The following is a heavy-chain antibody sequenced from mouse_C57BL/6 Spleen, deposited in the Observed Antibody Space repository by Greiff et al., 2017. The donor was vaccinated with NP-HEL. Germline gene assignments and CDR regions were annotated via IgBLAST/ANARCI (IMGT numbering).Heavy chain of an antibody. CDR2: IDPSDSYT. V-gene: IGHV1-50*01. CDR3: AGGSSSYAMDY. Sequence: VQLQQPGAELVKPGASVKLSCKASGYTFTSYWMQWVKQRPGQGLEWIGEIDPSDSYTNYNQKFKGKATLTVDTSSSTAYMQLSSLTSEDSAVYYCAGGSSSYAMDYWGQGTSVTVSS. J-gene: IGHJ4*01. D-gene: IGHD1-1*01. CDR1: GYTFTSYW.